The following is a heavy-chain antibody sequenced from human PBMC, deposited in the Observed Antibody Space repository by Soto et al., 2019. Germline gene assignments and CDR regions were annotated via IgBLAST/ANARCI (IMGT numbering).Heavy chain of an antibody. CDR3: ARDTLYYGSGSYSSLGYYYYMDV. J-gene: IGHJ6*03. CDR2: ISSSRSTI. CDR1: GFTFSSYT. Sequence: HPGGSLRLSCAASGFTFSSYTMNWVRQAPGKGLEWVSYISSSRSTIYYADSVKGRFTISRDNAKNSLYLQMNSLRAEDTAVYYCARDTLYYGSGSYSSLGYYYYMDVWGKGTTVTVSS. V-gene: IGHV3-48*01. D-gene: IGHD3-10*01.